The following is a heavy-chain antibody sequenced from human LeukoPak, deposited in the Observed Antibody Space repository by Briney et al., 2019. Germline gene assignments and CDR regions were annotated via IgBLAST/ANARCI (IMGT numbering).Heavy chain of an antibody. D-gene: IGHD2-8*01. Sequence: PGGSLRPSCAASGFTFSSYGMSWVRQPPGKGLECVSGISGSGGSTYYADSVKGRFTISRDNSKNTLYLQMNSLRAEDTAVYYCARGCYRGYCPKGDYWGQGTLVTVSS. CDR1: GFTFSSYG. CDR3: ARGCYRGYCPKGDY. J-gene: IGHJ4*02. V-gene: IGHV3-23*01. CDR2: ISGSGGST.